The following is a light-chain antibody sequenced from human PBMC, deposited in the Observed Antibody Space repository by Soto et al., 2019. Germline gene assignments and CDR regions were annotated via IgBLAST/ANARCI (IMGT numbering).Light chain of an antibody. V-gene: IGKV3-11*01. CDR1: QSVSSY. CDR3: QQRSKWPPRFT. J-gene: IGKJ3*01. CDR2: DAS. Sequence: EIVLTQSPATLSLSPGERATLSCRASQSVSSYLAWYKQKPGQAPRLLIYDASNRATGIPARFSGSGSGTDFTLTISSLEPEDFALYYCQQRSKWPPRFTFGPGTKVDIK.